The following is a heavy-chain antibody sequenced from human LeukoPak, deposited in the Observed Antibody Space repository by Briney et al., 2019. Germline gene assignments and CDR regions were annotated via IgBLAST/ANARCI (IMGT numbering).Heavy chain of an antibody. CDR2: IYYSEST. J-gene: IGHJ5*02. D-gene: IGHD6-6*01. CDR1: GGSISSYY. CDR3: ARERYSSSSWFDP. Sequence: PSETLSLTCTVSGGSISSYYWSWIRQPPGKGLEGMGYIYYSESTNYNPSLKSRVTISVDTSKNQFSLKLSSVTAADTAVYYCARERYSSSSWFDPWGQGTLVTVSS. V-gene: IGHV4-59*01.